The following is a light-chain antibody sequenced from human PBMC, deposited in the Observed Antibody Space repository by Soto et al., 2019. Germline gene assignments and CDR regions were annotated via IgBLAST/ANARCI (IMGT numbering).Light chain of an antibody. J-gene: IGLJ2*01. V-gene: IGLV2-14*03. CDR1: SSDVGGYNY. CDR3: SSYTTTSAVA. CDR2: DVT. Sequence: QSVLTQPASVSGSPGQWITISCTGTSSDVGGYNYVSWYQQQPGKAPKLMIYDVTNRPSGVSYRFSGSKSGNTASLTISGHQAEDEDDYYCSSYTTTSAVAFGGGTKLTVL.